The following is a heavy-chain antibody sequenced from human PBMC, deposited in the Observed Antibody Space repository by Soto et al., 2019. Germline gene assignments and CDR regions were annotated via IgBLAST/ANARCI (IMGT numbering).Heavy chain of an antibody. Sequence: QVQLVQSGAEVKKPGASVKVSCKASGYTFTSCAISWVRQAPGQGLEWMGWISPYNGNTKYAQKIQGRVTMTTDTSTSTAYMELRSLRSDDTAVYYCARGQENWNYAGWFDPWGQGTLVTVSS. CDR1: GYTFTSCA. CDR3: ARGQENWNYAGWFDP. D-gene: IGHD1-7*01. J-gene: IGHJ5*02. CDR2: ISPYNGNT. V-gene: IGHV1-18*01.